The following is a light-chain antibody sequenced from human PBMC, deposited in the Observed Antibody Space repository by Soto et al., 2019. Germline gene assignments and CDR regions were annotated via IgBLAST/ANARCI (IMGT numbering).Light chain of an antibody. J-gene: IGLJ3*02. CDR1: SSDVGGYNY. CDR2: EVT. CDR3: SSHAGINNVV. V-gene: IGLV2-8*01. Sequence: QSALKQPHSASGSPGQSVTISCTGTSSDVGGYNYVSWYQQQPGKAPRLMVYEVTKRPSGVPDRFSGSKSGNTASLTVSGLQAEDEADYYCSSHAGINNVVFGGGTTLTVL.